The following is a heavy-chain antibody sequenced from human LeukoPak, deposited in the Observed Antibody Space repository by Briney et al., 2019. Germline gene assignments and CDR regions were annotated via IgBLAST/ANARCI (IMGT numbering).Heavy chain of an antibody. J-gene: IGHJ4*02. CDR1: GGTFSSYA. V-gene: IGHV1-69*04. CDR2: IIPILGIA. D-gene: IGHD6-13*01. CDR3: ARGSSWLYYFDY. Sequence: SVKVSCKASGGTFSSYAISWVRQAPGQGLEWMGRIIPILGIANYAQKFQGRVTITADKSTSTAYMELSSLRSEDTAVYYCARGSSWLYYFDYWGQGTLVTVSS.